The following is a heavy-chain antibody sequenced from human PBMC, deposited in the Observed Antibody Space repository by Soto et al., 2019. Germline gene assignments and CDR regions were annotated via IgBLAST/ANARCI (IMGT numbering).Heavy chain of an antibody. CDR3: ARDRSSSWYLWTYYFDY. V-gene: IGHV3-30-3*01. D-gene: IGHD6-13*01. CDR1: GFTFSSYA. J-gene: IGHJ4*02. Sequence: QVQLVESGGGVVQPGRSLRLSCAASGFTFSSYAMHWVRQAPGEGLEWVAVISYDGSNKYYADSVKGRFTISRDNSKNTLYLQMNSLRAEDTAVYYCARDRSSSWYLWTYYFDYWGQGTLVTVSS. CDR2: ISYDGSNK.